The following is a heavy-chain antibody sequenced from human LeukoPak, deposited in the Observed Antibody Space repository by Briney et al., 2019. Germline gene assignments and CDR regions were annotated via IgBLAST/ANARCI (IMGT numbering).Heavy chain of an antibody. CDR2: IKSKTDGGTI. V-gene: IGHV3-15*01. J-gene: IGHJ1*01. Sequence: PGGSLRLSCAASGFTFSKVWMSWVRQAPGKGLEWVGRIKSKTDGGTIDYAAPVKGRFTISRDDSKDTLFLQMNSLKTEDTAVYYCTTDLSELDDSGYYAKYFHHRGQGTLVSVSS. D-gene: IGHD3-22*01. CDR3: TTDLSELDDSGYYAKYFHH. CDR1: GFTFSKVW.